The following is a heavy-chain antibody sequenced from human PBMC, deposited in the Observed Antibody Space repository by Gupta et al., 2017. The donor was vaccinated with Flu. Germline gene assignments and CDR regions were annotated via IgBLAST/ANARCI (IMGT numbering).Heavy chain of an antibody. CDR1: SSYF. Sequence: SSYFWGWFRQPPGKGLEWIGSIYYSGSSYYNPSLKSRVTISVDTSRNQFSLKLSSVTAADTAVFYCARTQPVVIANYFEYWGQGTLVTVSS. J-gene: IGHJ4*02. D-gene: IGHD2-21*01. CDR3: ARTQPVVIANYFEY. V-gene: IGHV4-39*01. CDR2: IYYSGSS.